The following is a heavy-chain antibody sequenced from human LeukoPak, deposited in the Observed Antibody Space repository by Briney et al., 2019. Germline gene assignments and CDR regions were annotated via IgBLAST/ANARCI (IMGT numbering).Heavy chain of an antibody. CDR3: VRPRSGNYFDF. J-gene: IGHJ4*02. V-gene: IGHV3-7*05. CDR2: IKEDGSDK. CDR1: GFTFSSTW. Sequence: GGSLRLSCAASGFTFSSTWMGWVRQAPGKGLEWVASIKEDGSDKYYVDSVKGRFTISRGNAKNSLFLQMNSLRAEDTAFYYCVRPRSGNYFDFWGQGTLVTVSS.